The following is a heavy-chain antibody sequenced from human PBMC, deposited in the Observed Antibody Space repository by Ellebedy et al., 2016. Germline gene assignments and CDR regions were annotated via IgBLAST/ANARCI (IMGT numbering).Heavy chain of an antibody. CDR3: ARAHDSSTWDNWFDP. V-gene: IGHV4-30-4*01. Sequence: SETLSLTCTVSGDSISSDDKYWTWIRQPPGKGLEWIGFIYCNGNTYYNPSLKSRLTLSVDRSKNQFSLRLTSVTAADTAVYYCARAHDSSTWDNWFDPWGQGTLVTVSS. CDR1: GDSISSDDKY. D-gene: IGHD2-2*01. CDR2: IYCNGNT. J-gene: IGHJ5*02.